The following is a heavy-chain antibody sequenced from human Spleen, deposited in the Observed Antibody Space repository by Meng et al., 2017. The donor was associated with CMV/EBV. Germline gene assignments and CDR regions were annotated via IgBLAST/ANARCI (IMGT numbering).Heavy chain of an antibody. J-gene: IGHJ6*02. CDR1: GFTFSTYS. CDR3: ARDLESRATPNYYYYYGMDV. CDR2: ISRSSSYI. Sequence: GESLKISCAASGFTFSTYSMNWVRQAPGKGLEWVSSISRSSSYIYYADSVKGRFTISRDNAKNSLYLQMNSLRAEDTAVYYCARDLESRATPNYYYYYGMDVWGQGTTVTVSS. D-gene: IGHD2-2*02. V-gene: IGHV3-21*01.